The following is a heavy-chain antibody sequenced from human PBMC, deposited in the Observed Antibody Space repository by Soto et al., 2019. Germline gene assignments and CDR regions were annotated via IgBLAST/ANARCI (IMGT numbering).Heavy chain of an antibody. CDR1: GYTFTGYY. Sequence: ASVKVSCKASGYTFTGYYMHWVRQAPGQGLEWMGWINPNSGGTNYAQKFQGWVTMTRDTSISTAYMERSRLRSDDTAVYYCARGPRIAVAATRWFDPWGQGTLVTVSS. V-gene: IGHV1-2*04. J-gene: IGHJ5*02. CDR3: ARGPRIAVAATRWFDP. CDR2: INPNSGGT. D-gene: IGHD6-19*01.